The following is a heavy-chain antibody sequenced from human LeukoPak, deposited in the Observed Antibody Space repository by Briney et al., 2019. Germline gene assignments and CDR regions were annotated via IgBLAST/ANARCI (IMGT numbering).Heavy chain of an antibody. J-gene: IGHJ4*02. CDR3: ARVRYCSTNRCYDREFDN. CDR2: VYSTGST. CDR1: RGSISSFY. Sequence: PSETLSLTCTVSRGSISSFYWSWIRRPAGKGLEWIGRVYSTGSTNYNPSLKSRVTMSVDTSKNQFSLKLNSVTAADTAVYYCARVRYCSTNRCYDREFDNWGQGTLVTVSS. D-gene: IGHD2-2*01. V-gene: IGHV4-4*07.